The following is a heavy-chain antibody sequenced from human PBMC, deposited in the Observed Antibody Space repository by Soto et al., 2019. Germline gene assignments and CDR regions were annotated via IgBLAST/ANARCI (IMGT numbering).Heavy chain of an antibody. CDR1: GGSFTSNNW. J-gene: IGHJ4*02. D-gene: IGHD1-7*01. Sequence: VQLQESGPGLVKPSGTLSLTCAVSGGSFTSNNWWTWVRQPPGHGLEWIGEIYRTGSTNYNPSLKSLVPIALDLAENLFSLKVTSLTAADTAVYNCASRGPGTSVDYLGQGTLVTVSS. CDR3: ASRGPGTSVDY. CDR2: IYRTGST. V-gene: IGHV4-4*02.